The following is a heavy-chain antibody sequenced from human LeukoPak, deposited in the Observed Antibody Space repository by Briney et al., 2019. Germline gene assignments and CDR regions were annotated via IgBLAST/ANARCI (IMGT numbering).Heavy chain of an antibody. CDR2: IYTSGST. CDR1: GGSISSGSYY. Sequence: SETLSLTCTVSGGSISSGSYYWSWIRQPAGKGLKWIGRIYTSGSTNYNPSLKSRATISVDTSKNQFSLKLSSVTAADTAVYYCARGAPGFDYWGQGTLVTVSS. CDR3: ARGAPGFDY. D-gene: IGHD3-10*01. V-gene: IGHV4-61*02. J-gene: IGHJ4*02.